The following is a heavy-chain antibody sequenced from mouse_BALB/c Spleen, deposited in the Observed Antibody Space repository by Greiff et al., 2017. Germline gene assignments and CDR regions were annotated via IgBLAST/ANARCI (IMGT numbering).Heavy chain of an antibody. CDR2: IYPYNGGT. Sequence: EVQLQQSGPELVKPGASVKISCKASGYTFTDYNMHWVKQSHGKSLEWIGYIYPYNGGTGYNQKFKSKATLTVDNSSSTAYMELRSLTSEDSAVYYCAIYYYGSSDYWGQGTTLIVSS. J-gene: IGHJ2*01. CDR3: AIYYYGSSDY. CDR1: GYTFTDYN. V-gene: IGHV1S29*02. D-gene: IGHD1-1*01.